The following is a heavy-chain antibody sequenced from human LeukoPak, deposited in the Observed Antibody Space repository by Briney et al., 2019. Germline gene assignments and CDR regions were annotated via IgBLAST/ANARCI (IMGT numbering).Heavy chain of an antibody. D-gene: IGHD3-9*01. CDR3: ASSHYDILTGHQNWFDH. CDR1: GGSISSYY. CDR2: IYYSGST. J-gene: IGHJ5*02. V-gene: IGHV4-59*01. Sequence: SETLSLTCTVSGGSISSYYWSWIRQPPGKGLEWIGYIYYSGSTNYNPSLKSRVTISVDTSKNQFSLKLSSVTAADTAVYYCASSHYDILTGHQNWFDHWGQGTLVTVSS.